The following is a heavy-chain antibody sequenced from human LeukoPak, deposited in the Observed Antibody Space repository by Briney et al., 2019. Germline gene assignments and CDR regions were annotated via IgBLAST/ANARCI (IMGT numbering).Heavy chain of an antibody. D-gene: IGHD6-19*01. CDR1: GFNFSTYW. CDR2: MNQDGSEK. CDR3: ARDPPGLEVAGYDY. V-gene: IGHV3-7*01. J-gene: IGHJ4*02. Sequence: PGGSLRLSCAASGFNFSTYWMSWVRQAPGKGLEWVANMNQDGSEKCYVDSLKGRFTISRDNAKNSLYLQMNSLRAEDTAVYYCARDPPGLEVAGYDYWGQGTLLTVSS.